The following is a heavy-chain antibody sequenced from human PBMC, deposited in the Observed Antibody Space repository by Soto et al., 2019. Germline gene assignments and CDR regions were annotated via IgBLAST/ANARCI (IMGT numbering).Heavy chain of an antibody. CDR3: IWQQDFYYGRAV. V-gene: IGHV3-15*07. Sequence: EVQLVECGGGLVTPGGSLTLSCAASGFSFSPAWMNWVRQAPGKGLEWVGLIKSKGGGGTADYAAPVKGRFIISRDDSKNTIYLQMNSLKPEDTALYYCIWQQDFYYGRAVWGQGTTVTVSS. CDR2: IKSKGGGGTA. J-gene: IGHJ6*02. CDR1: GFSFSPAW. D-gene: IGHD6-13*01.